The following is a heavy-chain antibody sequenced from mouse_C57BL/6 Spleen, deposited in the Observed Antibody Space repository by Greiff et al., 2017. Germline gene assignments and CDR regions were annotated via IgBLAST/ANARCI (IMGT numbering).Heavy chain of an antibody. V-gene: IGHV1-59*01. Sequence: VQLQQPGAELVRPGTSVKLSCKASGYTFTSYWMHWVKQRPGQGLEWIGVIDPSDSYTNYNQKFKGKATLTVDTSSSTAYMQLSSLTSEDSAVYYCARGPITTVVEDWFAYWGQGTLVTVSA. J-gene: IGHJ3*01. CDR2: IDPSDSYT. CDR3: ARGPITTVVEDWFAY. CDR1: GYTFTSYW. D-gene: IGHD1-1*01.